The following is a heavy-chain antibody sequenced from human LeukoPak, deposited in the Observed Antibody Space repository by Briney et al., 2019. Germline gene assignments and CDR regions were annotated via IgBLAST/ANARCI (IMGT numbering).Heavy chain of an antibody. Sequence: ASVKVSCKASGYTFTSYGISRVRQAPGQGLEWMGWISAYNGNTNYVQKLQGRVTITRDTSASTAYMELSSLRSEDTAVYYCARDQGIAFDYWGQGTLVTVSS. D-gene: IGHD6-13*01. V-gene: IGHV1-18*01. CDR1: GYTFTSYG. J-gene: IGHJ4*02. CDR3: ARDQGIAFDY. CDR2: ISAYNGNT.